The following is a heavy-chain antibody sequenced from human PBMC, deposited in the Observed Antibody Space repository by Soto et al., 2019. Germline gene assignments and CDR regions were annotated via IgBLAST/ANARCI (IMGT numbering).Heavy chain of an antibody. CDR3: ARTGGDYIWGSYPLI. V-gene: IGHV3-33*01. Sequence: GGSLRLSCAASGFTFSSYGMHWVRQAPGKGLEWVAVIWYDGSNKYYADSVKGRFTISRDNSKNTLYLQMNSLRAEDTAVYYCARTGGDYIWGSYPLIWGQGTMVTVSS. CDR2: IWYDGSNK. CDR1: GFTFSSYG. J-gene: IGHJ3*02. D-gene: IGHD3-16*02.